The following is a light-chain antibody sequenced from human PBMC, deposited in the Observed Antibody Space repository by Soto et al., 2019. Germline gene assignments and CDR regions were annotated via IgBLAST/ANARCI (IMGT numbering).Light chain of an antibody. V-gene: IGLV2-14*03. Sequence: SALTQPASVSGSPGQSITISCTGTSSDFGGYNYVSWYQHHPGKAPKLIIFDVSNRPSGLSNRFSGSKSGNTASLTISGLQAENEADYYCISYTSSSPYVFGTGTKVSGL. CDR3: ISYTSSSPYV. CDR2: DVS. J-gene: IGLJ1*01. CDR1: SSDFGGYNY.